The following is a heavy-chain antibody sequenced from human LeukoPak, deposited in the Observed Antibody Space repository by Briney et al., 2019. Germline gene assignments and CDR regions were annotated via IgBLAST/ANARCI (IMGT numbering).Heavy chain of an antibody. Sequence: SETLSLTCTVSGYSISSGYYWGWIRQPPGKGLEWIGSIYHSGSTYYNSSLKSRVTISVDTSKNQFSLKLSSVTAADTAVYYCARVRVMRAEFGYWGQGTLVTVSS. V-gene: IGHV4-38-2*02. CDR3: ARVRVMRAEFGY. J-gene: IGHJ4*02. D-gene: IGHD2-21*01. CDR1: GYSISSGYY. CDR2: IYHSGST.